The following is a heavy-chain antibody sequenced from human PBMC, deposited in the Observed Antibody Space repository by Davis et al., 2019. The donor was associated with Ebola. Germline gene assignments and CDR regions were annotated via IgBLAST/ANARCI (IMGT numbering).Heavy chain of an antibody. CDR3: AKTLHYYDSSGYFDY. J-gene: IGHJ4*02. V-gene: IGHV3-9*01. Sequence: LSLTCAASGFTFSSYWMHWVRQAPGKGLEWVSGISWNSGSIGYADSVKGRFTISRDNAKNSLYLQMNSLRAEDTALYYCAKTLHYYDSSGYFDYWGQGTLVTVSS. CDR2: ISWNSGSI. CDR1: GFTFSSYW. D-gene: IGHD3-22*01.